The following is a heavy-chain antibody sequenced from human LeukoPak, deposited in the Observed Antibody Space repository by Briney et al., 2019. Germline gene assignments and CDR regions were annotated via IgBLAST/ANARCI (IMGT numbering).Heavy chain of an antibody. D-gene: IGHD6-19*01. J-gene: IGHJ6*03. CDR2: ISSSSGTI. CDR3: ARDKRGWYVGYYCYMDV. Sequence: GGSLRLSCAASGLTFSSYSMNSVRQARGKGLGWVSYISSSSGTIYYADSVKGRFTISRRNAKNLLYLQMNSLRAEDTAVYYCARDKRGWYVGYYCYMDVWGKGTTVTVSS. CDR1: GLTFSSYS. V-gene: IGHV3-48*04.